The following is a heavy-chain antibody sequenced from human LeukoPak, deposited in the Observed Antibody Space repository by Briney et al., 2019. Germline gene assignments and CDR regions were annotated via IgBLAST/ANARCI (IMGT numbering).Heavy chain of an antibody. J-gene: IGHJ4*02. CDR1: GGTFSSYA. D-gene: IGHD1-26*01. CDR2: IIPIFGTA. V-gene: IGHV1-69*13. CDR3: ARGTGGSYLKYYFDY. Sequence: ASVKVSCKASGGTFSSYAISWVRQAPGQGLEWMGGIIPIFGTANYAQKFQGRVTITADESTSAAYMELSSLRSEDTAVYYCARGTGGSYLKYYFDYWGQGTLVTVSS.